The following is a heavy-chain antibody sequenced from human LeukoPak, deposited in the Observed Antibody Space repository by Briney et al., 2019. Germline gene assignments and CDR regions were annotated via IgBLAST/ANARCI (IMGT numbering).Heavy chain of an antibody. J-gene: IGHJ4*02. CDR2: IYHSGST. CDR3: SRSGYYYDSLDY. V-gene: IGHV4-59*08. Sequence: SETLSLTCTVSGGSISSYYWSWIRQPPGKGLEWIGYIYHSGSTNYNPSLKSRVTISVDTSKNQFSLKLSSVTAADTAVYYCSRSGYYYDSLDYWGQGTLVTVSS. CDR1: GGSISSYY. D-gene: IGHD3-22*01.